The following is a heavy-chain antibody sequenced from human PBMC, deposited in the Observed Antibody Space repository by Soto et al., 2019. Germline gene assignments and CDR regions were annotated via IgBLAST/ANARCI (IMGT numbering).Heavy chain of an antibody. Sequence: QVQLVESGGGVVQPGRSLRLSCAASGFTFSSYAMHWVRQAPGKGLEWVAVISYDGSNKYYADSVKGRFTISRDNSKHTLYLQMNSLRAEDTAVYYCARERAVAGTVGGDAFDIWGQGTMVTVSS. D-gene: IGHD6-19*01. CDR2: ISYDGSNK. V-gene: IGHV3-30-3*01. CDR3: ARERAVAGTVGGDAFDI. J-gene: IGHJ3*02. CDR1: GFTFSSYA.